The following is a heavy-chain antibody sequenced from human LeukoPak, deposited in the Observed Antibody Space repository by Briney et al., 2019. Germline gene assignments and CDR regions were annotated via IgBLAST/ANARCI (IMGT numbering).Heavy chain of an antibody. CDR3: AKGTSSGWYSAFDY. CDR1: GFTFSSYW. CDR2: IKQDGSEK. Sequence: GGPLRLSCAASGFTFSSYWMSWVRQAPGKGLEWVANIKQDGSEKYYVDSVKGRFTISRDNAKNSLYLQMNSLRAEDTAVYYCAKGTSSGWYSAFDYWGQGTLVTVSS. D-gene: IGHD6-19*01. V-gene: IGHV3-7*03. J-gene: IGHJ4*02.